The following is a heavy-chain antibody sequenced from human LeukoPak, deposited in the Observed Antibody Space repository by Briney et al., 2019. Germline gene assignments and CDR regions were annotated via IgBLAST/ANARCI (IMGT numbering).Heavy chain of an antibody. CDR2: ISSSSSYI. CDR3: AREEVIKGEELDAFDI. CDR1: GFTFSSYS. D-gene: IGHD3-10*01. J-gene: IGHJ3*02. V-gene: IGHV3-21*01. Sequence: PGGSLRLSCAASGFTFSSYSMNWVRQAPGKGLEWVSSISSSSSYIYYADSVKGRFTISRDNAKNSLYLQMNSLRAEDTAVYYCAREEVIKGEELDAFDIWGQGTMVTVSS.